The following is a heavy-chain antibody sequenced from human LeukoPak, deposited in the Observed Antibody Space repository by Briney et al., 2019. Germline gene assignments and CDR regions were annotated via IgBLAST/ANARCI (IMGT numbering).Heavy chain of an antibody. CDR3: ARGRRMLKWELPSTTFDY. Sequence: GRSLRLSCEASGFTFSSYAMHWVRQAPGKGLEWVAVISYDGSNKYYADSVKGRFTISRDNSKNTLYLQMNSLRAEDTAVYYCARGRRMLKWELPSTTFDYWGQGTLVTVSS. CDR1: GFTFSSYA. D-gene: IGHD1-26*01. CDR2: ISYDGSNK. V-gene: IGHV3-30*04. J-gene: IGHJ4*02.